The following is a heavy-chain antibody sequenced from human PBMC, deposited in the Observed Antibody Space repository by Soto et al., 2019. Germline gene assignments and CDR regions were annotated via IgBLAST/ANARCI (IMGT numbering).Heavy chain of an antibody. CDR3: AREELVPAYYYYGMDV. V-gene: IGHV4-39*02. CDR2: IHYSGST. CDR1: GGSISSSSYY. J-gene: IGHJ6*02. Sequence: QLQLQESGPGLVKPSETLSLTCTVSGGSISSSSYYWGWIRQPPGKGLEWIGSIHYSGSTYYNPSLKSGVTISVDTSKNRFSRKLGSVTAADTAVYYCAREELVPAYYYYGMDVWGQGTTVTVSS. D-gene: IGHD6-13*01.